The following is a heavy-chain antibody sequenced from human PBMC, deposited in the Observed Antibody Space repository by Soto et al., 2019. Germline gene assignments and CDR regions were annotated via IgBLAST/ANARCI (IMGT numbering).Heavy chain of an antibody. CDR3: ARTPDGGYFYYYYMDV. Sequence: QVQLVESGGGLVKPGGSLRLSCAASGFTFSDYHMSWIRQAPGKGLEWVSDISSSGSIMYYADSVKGRLTISRDNAKNSLYLQMNSLRAEDTAVYYCARTPDGGYFYYYYMDVWGKGTTVTVSS. D-gene: IGHD4-17*01. V-gene: IGHV3-11*01. J-gene: IGHJ6*03. CDR2: ISSSGSIM. CDR1: GFTFSDYH.